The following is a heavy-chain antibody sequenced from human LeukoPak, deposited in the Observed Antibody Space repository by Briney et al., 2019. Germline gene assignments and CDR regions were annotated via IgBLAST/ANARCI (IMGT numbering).Heavy chain of an antibody. J-gene: IGHJ4*02. CDR3: ARVHSYCSSTSCLDC. Sequence: ASVKVSCKASGYTFTSYGISWVRQAPGQGLEWMGWISAYNGNSNYAQKFQGRVTMTTDTSTSTGYMELRSLRSDDTAVYYCARVHSYCSSTSCLDCWGQGTLVTVSS. CDR1: GYTFTSYG. V-gene: IGHV1-18*01. D-gene: IGHD2-2*01. CDR2: ISAYNGNS.